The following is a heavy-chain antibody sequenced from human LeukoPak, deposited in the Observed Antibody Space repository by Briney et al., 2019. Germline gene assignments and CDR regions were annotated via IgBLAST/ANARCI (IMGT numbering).Heavy chain of an antibody. CDR1: GGSISTSY. Sequence: SETLSLTCTVSGGSISTSYWSWIRQPAGKGLEWIGRIYTTGSTNYNPSLKSRVTLSIDTSKNQFSLKLSSVTAADTAVYYCARDFLSAIFDWGQGTLVTVSS. CDR2: IYTTGST. J-gene: IGHJ4*02. CDR3: ARDFLSAIFD. D-gene: IGHD3-3*01. V-gene: IGHV4-4*07.